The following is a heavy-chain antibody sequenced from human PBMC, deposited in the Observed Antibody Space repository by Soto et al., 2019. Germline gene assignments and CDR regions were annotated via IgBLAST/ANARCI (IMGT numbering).Heavy chain of an antibody. CDR1: GFTFSSSA. J-gene: IGHJ6*02. CDR2: IDVGSANA. V-gene: IGHV1-58*01. D-gene: IGHD3-9*01. CDR3: ARKYYDILTGYYIRSGRDPPPETYGMDV. Sequence: ASVKVSCKTSGFTFSSSAVHWVRQARGHRLQWIGWIDVGSANANYAQMLQERVTISRDMSTSTAYMELSSLRPEDTAVYYCARKYYDILTGYYIRSGRDPPPETYGMDVWGQGTTVTVSS.